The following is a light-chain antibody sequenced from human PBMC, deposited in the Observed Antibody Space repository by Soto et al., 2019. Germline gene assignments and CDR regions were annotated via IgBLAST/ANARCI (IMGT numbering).Light chain of an antibody. V-gene: IGKV1-5*03. CDR1: QTISSW. CDR2: KAS. Sequence: DIQMKQSPATLYGSVGDRVTITCRASQTISSWLAWYQQKPGKAPKLLIYKASTLNSGVPSRFSGSGSGTECTLTISSLQPDDFATYYCQHYNRYSEAFGQRPKEELQ. CDR3: QHYNRYSEA. J-gene: IGKJ1*01.